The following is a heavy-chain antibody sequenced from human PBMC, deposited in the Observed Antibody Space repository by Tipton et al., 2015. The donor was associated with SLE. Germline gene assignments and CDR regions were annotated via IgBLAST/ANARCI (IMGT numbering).Heavy chain of an antibody. CDR1: GGSISSSSYY. D-gene: IGHD6-19*01. CDR2: IYYSGYT. Sequence: TLSLTCTVSGGSISSSSYYWGWIRQPPGKGLEWIGSIYYSGYTYYNPSLKSRVTISVDTSKNQFSLKLSSVTAADTAVYYCARVSQQWRLYYGMDVWGQGTTVTVSS. CDR3: ARVSQQWRLYYGMDV. V-gene: IGHV4-39*07. J-gene: IGHJ6*02.